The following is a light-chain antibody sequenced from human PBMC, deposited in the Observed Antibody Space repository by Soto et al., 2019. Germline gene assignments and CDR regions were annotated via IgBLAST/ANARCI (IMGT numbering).Light chain of an antibody. CDR3: QQYGSSLFT. CDR2: GAS. CDR1: QSVSSSY. J-gene: IGKJ3*01. Sequence: DIVVTQSPGTLSLSPGERATLSCRASQSVSSSYLAWYQQKPGQAPRLLIYGASSRATGIPDRFSGSVSGTDFTLSISRLEPEDFAVYSCQQYGSSLFTFGPGTKVDIK. V-gene: IGKV3-20*01.